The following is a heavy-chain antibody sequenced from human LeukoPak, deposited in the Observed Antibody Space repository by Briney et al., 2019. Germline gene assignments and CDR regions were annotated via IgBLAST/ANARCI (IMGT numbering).Heavy chain of an antibody. CDR1: GFTFSDYG. Sequence: PGGSLRLSCAASGFTFSDYGMNWLRQAPGKGLEGVSGLSGSGISTYYADSVKGRFTISRDNSKNTVYLQMNSLRAEDTAVYYCAKHSHDGSAPYYEVQFDSWGQGTLVTVSS. CDR3: AKHSHDGSAPYYEVQFDS. V-gene: IGHV3-23*01. J-gene: IGHJ4*02. D-gene: IGHD3-22*01. CDR2: LSGSGIST.